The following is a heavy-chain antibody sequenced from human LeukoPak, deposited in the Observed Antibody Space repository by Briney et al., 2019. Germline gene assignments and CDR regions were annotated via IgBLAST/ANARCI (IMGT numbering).Heavy chain of an antibody. CDR3: ARETGYSSSRYFFDY. D-gene: IGHD6-13*01. Sequence: ASVKVSCKASGYTFTGYYMHWVRQAPGQGLEWMGWINPNSGGTNYAQKFQGWVTMTRDTSISTAYMELSRLRSDDTAVYYCARETGYSSSRYFFDYWGQGTLVTVSS. CDR1: GYTFTGYY. V-gene: IGHV1-2*04. CDR2: INPNSGGT. J-gene: IGHJ4*02.